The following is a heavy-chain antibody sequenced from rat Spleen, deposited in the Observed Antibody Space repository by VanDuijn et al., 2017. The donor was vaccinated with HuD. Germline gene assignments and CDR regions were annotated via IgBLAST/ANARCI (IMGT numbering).Heavy chain of an antibody. J-gene: IGHJ2*01. D-gene: IGHD1-12*01. Sequence: EVQLVESGGGLVQPGRSLKLSCAASGFTFSNYCMAWVRQAPTKGLEWVATVSYDGISTYYRDSVKGRFTISRDNAKSTLYLQMDSLRSEDTATYYCASPVSDYWGQGVMVTVSS. CDR2: VSYDGIST. CDR3: ASPVSDY. V-gene: IGHV5-29*01. CDR1: GFTFSNYC.